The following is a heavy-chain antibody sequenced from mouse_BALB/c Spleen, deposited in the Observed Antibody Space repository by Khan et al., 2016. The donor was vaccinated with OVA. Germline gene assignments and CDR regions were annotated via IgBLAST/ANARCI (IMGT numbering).Heavy chain of an antibody. CDR3: ARCLYGSSYDYYAMDY. Sequence: EVELVESGGDLVKPGGSLKLSCAASGFTFSSYGMSWVRQTPDKRLEWVAIISTSGRYTYYPDSVKGRFTISRDYAKNTLYLQMSSLKSEDTAMYYCARCLYGSSYDYYAMDYWGQGTSVTVSS. CDR1: GFTFSSYG. V-gene: IGHV5-6*01. J-gene: IGHJ4*01. CDR2: ISTSGRYT. D-gene: IGHD1-1*01.